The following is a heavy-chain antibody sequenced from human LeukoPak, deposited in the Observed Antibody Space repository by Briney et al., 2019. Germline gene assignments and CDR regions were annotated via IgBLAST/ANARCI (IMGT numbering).Heavy chain of an antibody. J-gene: IGHJ6*02. Sequence: ASVKVSCKASGYTFTDYYMHWVRQPPGQGLEWMGWINPNSGGTNYAQKFQGRVTMTRDTSISTAYMELSRLRSDDTAVYYCARDIVVVPAAIQYYYYGMDVWGQGTTVTVSS. CDR3: ARDIVVVPAAIQYYYYGMDV. D-gene: IGHD2-2*02. V-gene: IGHV1-2*02. CDR2: INPNSGGT. CDR1: GYTFTDYY.